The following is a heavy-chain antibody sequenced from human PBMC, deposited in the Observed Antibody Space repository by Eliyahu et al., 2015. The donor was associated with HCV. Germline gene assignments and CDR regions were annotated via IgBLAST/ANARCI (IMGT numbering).Heavy chain of an antibody. D-gene: IGHD3-9*01. Sequence: QVQLVESGGGVVQPGRSLRLSXAAXGFTFRSSGMHWVRXAPGKGLGWVAIIWSDGSEQYYADSVKGRFITSRDNSKNILYLQMNSLRVEDTAVYYCATNRGAATFSPGMYWGQGNLVTVSS. CDR2: IWSDGSEQ. V-gene: IGHV3-33*03. CDR3: ATNRGAATFSPGMY. CDR1: GFTFRSSG. J-gene: IGHJ4*02.